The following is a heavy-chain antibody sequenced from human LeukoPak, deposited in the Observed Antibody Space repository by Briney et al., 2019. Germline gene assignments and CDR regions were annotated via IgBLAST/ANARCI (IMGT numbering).Heavy chain of an antibody. D-gene: IGHD1-1*01. CDR3: ATYDNSVAGDV. V-gene: IGHV3-7*01. CDR2: IKKEGSEE. CDR1: EFTFSDYW. Sequence: GGSLRLSCAASEFTFSDYWMSWVRQAPGKGPEWVANIKKEGSEEHYVDSVKGRFTVSRDNAKNSLFLQMNSLRVEDTAVYYCATYDNSVAGDVWGQGTSVSVSS. J-gene: IGHJ6*02.